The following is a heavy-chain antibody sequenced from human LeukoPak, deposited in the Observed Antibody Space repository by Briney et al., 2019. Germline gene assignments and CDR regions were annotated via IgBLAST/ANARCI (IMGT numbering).Heavy chain of an antibody. D-gene: IGHD1-26*01. V-gene: IGHV3-48*03. CDR3: ARDPYNGSYGDDYYYYMDV. CDR1: GFTFSSYE. J-gene: IGHJ6*03. CDR2: IDSGRGSST. Sequence: GGSLRLSCAASGFTFSSYEMNWVRQAPGKGLEWVSYIDSGRGSSTNYADSVKGRFTISRDNAKNSLSLQMNSLRAEDTAVYYCARDPYNGSYGDDYYYYMDVWGEGTTVTISS.